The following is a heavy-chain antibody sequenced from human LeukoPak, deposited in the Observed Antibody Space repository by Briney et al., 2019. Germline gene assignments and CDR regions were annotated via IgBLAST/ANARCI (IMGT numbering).Heavy chain of an antibody. CDR1: GFTFSSYG. V-gene: IGHV3-23*01. D-gene: IGHD1-26*01. CDR2: ISGGGDST. CDR3: AKDRARGGATDFDY. Sequence: GGSLRLSCAASGFTFSSYGMHWVRQAPGKGLEWVSAISGGGDSTYYADSVKGRFTISRDNSKNTLYLQMNSLRAEDTAIYYCAKDRARGGATDFDYWGQGTLVTVSS. J-gene: IGHJ4*02.